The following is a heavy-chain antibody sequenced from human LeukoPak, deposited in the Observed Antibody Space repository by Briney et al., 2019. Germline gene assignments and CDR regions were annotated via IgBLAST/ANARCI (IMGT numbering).Heavy chain of an antibody. CDR3: ARNGAAAGDWLDP. V-gene: IGHV3-30*02. D-gene: IGHD6-13*01. CDR2: IRYDGRIK. CDR1: GFTFSAYG. Sequence: GGSLRLSCAASGFTFSAYGVHWVRQAPGKGLEWLAFIRYDGRIKNYADSVKGRFTISRDNSKNTLYLQMNSLTTEDTSLYYCARNGAAAGDWLDPWGQGTLVIVSS. J-gene: IGHJ5*02.